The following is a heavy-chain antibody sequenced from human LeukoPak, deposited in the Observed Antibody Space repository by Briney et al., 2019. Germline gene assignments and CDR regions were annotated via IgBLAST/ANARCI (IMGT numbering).Heavy chain of an antibody. J-gene: IGHJ1*01. D-gene: IGHD3-22*01. CDR3: ASRRYYDGSAYLD. V-gene: IGHV4-39*01. CDR2: IYCSGRT. Sequence: PSEALSLTCSVSGDSVSRSDSYWDWIRQPPGKGLEWIGTIYCSGRTYYSPSLKSRVTMSVDPSNNQFSLTLRPVTAADTAVYYCASRRYYDGSAYLDWGQGTLLSVSS. CDR1: GDSVSRSDSY.